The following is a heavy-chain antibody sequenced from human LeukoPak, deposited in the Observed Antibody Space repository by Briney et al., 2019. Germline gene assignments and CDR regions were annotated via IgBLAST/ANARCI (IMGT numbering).Heavy chain of an antibody. CDR2: IYYSDT. D-gene: IGHD3-9*01. J-gene: IGHJ6*03. CDR1: VDSWTEYY. CDR3: AKHPGRYYILPGHYSHYLDV. Sequence: DTVSLPCSLWVDSWTEYYGIWLPHSPGEALEGVGYIYYSDTGYNPSLKRRVTISTETSKKQFSLQVIAGTAPDTPVYYCAKHPGRYYILPGHYSHYLDVWGKGTTVTISS. V-gene: IGHV4-59*07.